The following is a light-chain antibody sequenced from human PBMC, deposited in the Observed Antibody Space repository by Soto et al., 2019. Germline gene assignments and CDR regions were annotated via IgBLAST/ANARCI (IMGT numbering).Light chain of an antibody. Sequence: VVMTQSPAPLVGSPGERAGLSCRASQSISSTLAWYQQKPGQAPRLLISGASTRATGIPARFSGSGSGTDFTLTISSLQAEDVAVYYCQQYYSTPITFGQGTRLEIK. V-gene: IGKV3-15*01. CDR3: QQYYSTPIT. J-gene: IGKJ5*01. CDR1: QSISST. CDR2: GAS.